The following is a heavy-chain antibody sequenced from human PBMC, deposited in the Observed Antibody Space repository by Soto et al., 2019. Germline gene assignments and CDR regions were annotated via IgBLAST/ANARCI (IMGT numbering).Heavy chain of an antibody. CDR2: ISGSGGST. CDR1: GFTFSSYA. J-gene: IGHJ4*02. Sequence: PGGSLRLSCAASGFTFSSYAMSWVRQAPGKGLEWVSAISGSGGSTYYADSVKGRFTISRDNSKNTLYLQMNSLRAEDTAVYYCAKGPTGTTLKSHFDYWGQGTLVTVSS. CDR3: AKGPTGTTLKSHFDY. V-gene: IGHV3-23*01. D-gene: IGHD1-1*01.